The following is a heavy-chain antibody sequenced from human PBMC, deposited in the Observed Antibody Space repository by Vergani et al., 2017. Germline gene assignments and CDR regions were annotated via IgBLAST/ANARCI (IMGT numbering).Heavy chain of an antibody. CDR1: GYTFTSYA. CDR3: ARDLXGQYYYDSSGYTHKGMDV. J-gene: IGHJ6*02. CDR2: INAGNGNT. Sequence: QVQLVQSGAEVKKPGASVKVSCKASGYTFTSYAMHWVRQAPGQRLEWMGWINAGNGNTKYSQKFQGRVTITRDTSASTAYMELSSLRSEDTAVYYCARDLXGQYYYDSSGYTHKGMDVWGQGTTVTVSS. V-gene: IGHV1-3*01. D-gene: IGHD3-22*01.